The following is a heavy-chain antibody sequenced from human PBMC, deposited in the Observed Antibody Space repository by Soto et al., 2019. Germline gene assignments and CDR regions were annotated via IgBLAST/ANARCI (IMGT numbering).Heavy chain of an antibody. Sequence: SVTVSCKASGGTFSSYAISWVRQAPGQGLEWMGGIIPIFGTANYAQKFQGRVTITADESTSTAYMELSSLRSEDTAVYYCARVGWNYDYYYYGMDGWGQGTTVTV. CDR3: ARVGWNYDYYYYGMDG. CDR2: IIPIFGTA. CDR1: GGTFSSYA. V-gene: IGHV1-69*13. J-gene: IGHJ6*02. D-gene: IGHD1-7*01.